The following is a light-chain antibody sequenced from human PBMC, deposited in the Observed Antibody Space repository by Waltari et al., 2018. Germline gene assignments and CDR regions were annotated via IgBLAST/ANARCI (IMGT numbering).Light chain of an antibody. CDR2: EDT. CDR1: ELPRQY. Sequence: SYELTQPPSVSVSPGQTARITCSGHELPRQYAYWFQQKSGQAPRLVIFEDTKRPSGNPGGLSVAGSGTVATLTITGAQVDDEADYYCYSSDSSGLRVFGGGTTVVVL. V-gene: IGLV3-10*01. CDR3: YSSDSSGLRV. J-gene: IGLJ1*01.